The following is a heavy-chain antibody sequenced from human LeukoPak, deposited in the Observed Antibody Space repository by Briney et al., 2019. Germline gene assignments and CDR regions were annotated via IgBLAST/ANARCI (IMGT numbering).Heavy chain of an antibody. CDR2: IFYTGIA. J-gene: IGHJ5*02. D-gene: IGHD3-10*01. CDR3: ARGGEYYGSGRIDP. V-gene: IGHV4-59*01. CDR1: GDSISGSY. Sequence: SETLSLTCTVSGDSISGSYWSWIRQPPGKGLEWIGCIFYTGIAKYNPSLNSRVTISVDTSKDHFSLRLSSVTAADTAFYYCARGGEYYGSGRIDPWGQGTLVTVSS.